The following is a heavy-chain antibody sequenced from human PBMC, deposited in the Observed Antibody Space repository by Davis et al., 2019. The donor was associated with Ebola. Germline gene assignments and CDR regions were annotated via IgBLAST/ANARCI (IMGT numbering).Heavy chain of an antibody. CDR1: GFTFSDYY. J-gene: IGHJ6*04. CDR2: ISSSGSTI. CDR3: ARDEIAAAGPLYYYYGMDV. V-gene: IGHV3-11*01. D-gene: IGHD6-13*01. Sequence: GESLKISCAASGFTFSDYYMSWIRQAPGKGLEWVSYISSSGSTIYYADSVKGRFTISRDNAKNSLYLQMNSLRAEDTAVYYCARDEIAAAGPLYYYYGMDVWGKGTTVTVSS.